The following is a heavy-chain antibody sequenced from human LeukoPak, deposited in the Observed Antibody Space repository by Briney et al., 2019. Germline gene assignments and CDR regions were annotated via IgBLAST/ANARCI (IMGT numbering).Heavy chain of an antibody. CDR1: GYTFTSYA. CDR2: INAGNGNT. Sequence: ASVKVSCKASGYTFTSYAMHWVRQAPGQGLEWMGWINAGNGNTKYSQKFQGRVTITRDTSASTAYMELSSLRSEDTAVYYCARSYGGYCSGGSCYSIDYWAREPWSPSPQ. V-gene: IGHV1-3*01. J-gene: IGHJ4*02. D-gene: IGHD2-15*01. CDR3: ARSYGGYCSGGSCYSIDY.